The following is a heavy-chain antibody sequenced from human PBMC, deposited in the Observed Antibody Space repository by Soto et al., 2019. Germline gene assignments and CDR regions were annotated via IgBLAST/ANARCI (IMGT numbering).Heavy chain of an antibody. CDR1: GFIFTDAW. CDR2: VKTTAQGETK. J-gene: IGHJ4*02. D-gene: IGHD1-1*01. CDR3: TTGSYKGY. V-gene: IGHV3-15*07. Sequence: EVQLVESGGGLVPPGGSLRLSCATSGFIFTDAWMNWVRQAPGKGLEWVGRVKTTAQGETKDYAAPVKGRFTISRDDSRNTLHLQMTSLRTEDTAVYYCTTGSYKGYWGQGVLVTVAS.